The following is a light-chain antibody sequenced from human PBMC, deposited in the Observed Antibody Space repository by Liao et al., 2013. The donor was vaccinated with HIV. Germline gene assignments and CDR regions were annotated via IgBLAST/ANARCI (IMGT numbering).Light chain of an antibody. V-gene: IGLV3-21*01. J-gene: IGLJ1*01. Sequence: SYELTQPPSVSVAPGKTARVACGGNNIGRKTVHWYQQKPGQAPLLVIYYDTDRPSGVPERFSGSNSGNTATLIISRVEAGDEADYYCQVWDSNNDHPYVFGTGTKVTVL. CDR3: QVWDSNNDHPYV. CDR1: NIGRKT. CDR2: YDT.